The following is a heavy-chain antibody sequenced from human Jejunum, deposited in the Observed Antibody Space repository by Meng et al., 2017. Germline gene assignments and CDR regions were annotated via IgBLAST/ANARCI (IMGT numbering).Heavy chain of an antibody. CDR1: GFTFRTRW. V-gene: IGHV3-74*01. Sequence: EVQLVESGVGLVQPGGSLRLSCAASGFTFRTRWMHWVRQAPGRGLEWVSRIDDDGNTIDYAGSVKGRFTISRDNAKNSLYLQMNSLRAEDTAVYYCTTAGAYPFDYWGQGTLVTVSS. CDR3: TTAGAYPFDY. CDR2: IDDDGNTI. J-gene: IGHJ4*02.